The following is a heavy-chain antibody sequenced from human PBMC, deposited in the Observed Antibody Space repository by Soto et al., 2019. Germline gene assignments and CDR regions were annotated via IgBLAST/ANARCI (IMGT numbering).Heavy chain of an antibody. D-gene: IGHD6-6*01. V-gene: IGHV1-69*01. J-gene: IGHJ6*02. Sequence: QVQLVQSGAEVKKPGSSVKVSCKASGGTFSSYAISWVRQAPGQGLEWMGGVIPIFGTANYAQKFQGRVTIPAEESTSTACMELSSLSSEATAVYYCARGPLIFTSIAALEDGMDAWGQGTTVTVFS. CDR1: GGTFSSYA. CDR2: VIPIFGTA. CDR3: ARGPLIFTSIAALEDGMDA.